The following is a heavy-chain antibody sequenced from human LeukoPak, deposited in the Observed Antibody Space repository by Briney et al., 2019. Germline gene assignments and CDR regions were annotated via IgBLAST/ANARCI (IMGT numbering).Heavy chain of an antibody. V-gene: IGHV1-46*01. Sequence: ASVKVSCKASGYTFTRYYMHWVRQAPGQGLEWMGIINPSGGSTTYAQKFQGRVTMTRDTSTSTVYMELSSLRSEDTAVYYCVREMLRGGVWAFDIWGQGTMVTVSS. CDR3: VREMLRGGVWAFDI. J-gene: IGHJ3*02. CDR2: INPSGGST. D-gene: IGHD3-10*01. CDR1: GYTFTRYY.